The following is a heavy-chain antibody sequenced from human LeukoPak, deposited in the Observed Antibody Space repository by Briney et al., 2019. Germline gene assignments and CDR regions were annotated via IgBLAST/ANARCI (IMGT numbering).Heavy chain of an antibody. Sequence: SETLSLTCTVSGGSISSYYWSWIRQPPGKGLEWIAYISGIGSINYNPSLKSRVTISLDTSKNQFSLKLSSVTAADTAVYYCARIEGRDMGVAVAGRRLFWFDPWGQGTLVTVSS. CDR3: ARIEGRDMGVAVAGRRLFWFDP. CDR1: GGSISSYY. V-gene: IGHV4-59*12. J-gene: IGHJ5*02. CDR2: ISGIGSI. D-gene: IGHD6-19*01.